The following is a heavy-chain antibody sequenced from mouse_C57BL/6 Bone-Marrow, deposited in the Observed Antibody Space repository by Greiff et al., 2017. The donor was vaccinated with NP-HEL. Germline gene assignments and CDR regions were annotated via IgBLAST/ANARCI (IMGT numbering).Heavy chain of an antibody. V-gene: IGHV1-82*01. CDR2: IYPGDGDT. D-gene: IGHD3-3*01. CDR3: ARSRGGPDY. J-gene: IGHJ2*01. CDR1: GYAFSSSW. Sequence: QVQLQQSGPELVKPGASVKISCKASGYAFSSSWMNWVKQRPGKGLEWIGRIYPGDGDTNYNGKFKGKATLTADKSSSTAYMQHSSLTSEDSAVYYCARSRGGPDYWGQGTTLTVSS.